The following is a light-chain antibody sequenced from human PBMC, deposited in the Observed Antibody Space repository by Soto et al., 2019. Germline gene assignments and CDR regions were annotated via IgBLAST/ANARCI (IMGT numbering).Light chain of an antibody. CDR2: LNSDGSH. Sequence: QPVLTQSPSASASLGASVKLTCTLSSGHSSYAIAWHQQQPEKGPRYLMKLNSDGSHSKGDGIPDRFSGSSSGAERYLTISSLQSEDEADYYCQTWGTGIQGVCGGGNKLTVL. CDR3: QTWGTGIQGV. V-gene: IGLV4-69*01. J-gene: IGLJ3*02. CDR1: SGHSSYA.